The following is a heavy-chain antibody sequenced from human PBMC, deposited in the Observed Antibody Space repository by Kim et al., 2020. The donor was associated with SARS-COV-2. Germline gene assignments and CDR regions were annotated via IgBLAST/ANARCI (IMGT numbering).Heavy chain of an antibody. Sequence: SVKVSCKASGGTFSSYAISWVRQAPGQGLEWMGGIIPIFGTANYAQKFQGRVTITADESTSTAYMELSSLRSEDTAVYYCARGNSIAAVPGWFDPWGQGTLVTVSS. D-gene: IGHD6-13*01. CDR3: ARGNSIAAVPGWFDP. V-gene: IGHV1-69*13. J-gene: IGHJ5*02. CDR1: GGTFSSYA. CDR2: IIPIFGTA.